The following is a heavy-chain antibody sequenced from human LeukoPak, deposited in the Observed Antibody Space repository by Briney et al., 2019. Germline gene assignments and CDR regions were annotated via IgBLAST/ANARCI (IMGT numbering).Heavy chain of an antibody. D-gene: IGHD3-22*01. V-gene: IGHV4-4*02. CDR3: ARADSVGYDSSGYPFDY. CDR1: GGSISSSNW. Sequence: PSETLSLTCAVSGGSISSSNWWSWVRQPPGKGLEWIGEIYHSGSTYYNPSLKSRVTISVDTSKNQFSLKLSSVTAADTAVYYCARADSVGYDSSGYPFDYWGQGTLVTVSS. CDR2: IYHSGST. J-gene: IGHJ4*02.